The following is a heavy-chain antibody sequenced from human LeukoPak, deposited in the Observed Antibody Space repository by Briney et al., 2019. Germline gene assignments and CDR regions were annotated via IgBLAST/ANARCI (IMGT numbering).Heavy chain of an antibody. CDR3: ARHRAYYYDSSGYVY. D-gene: IGHD3-22*01. V-gene: IGHV4-34*01. CDR2: INHGGST. CDR1: GGSFSGYY. J-gene: IGHJ4*02. Sequence: PSETLSLTCAVYGGSFSGYYWSWIRQPPGKGLEWIGEINHGGSTNYNPSLKSRVTISVDTSKNQFSLKLSSVTAADTAVYYCARHRAYYYDSSGYVYWGQGTLVTVSS.